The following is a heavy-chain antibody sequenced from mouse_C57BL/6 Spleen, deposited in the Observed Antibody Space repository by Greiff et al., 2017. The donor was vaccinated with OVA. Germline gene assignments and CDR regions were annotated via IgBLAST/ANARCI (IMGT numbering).Heavy chain of an antibody. V-gene: IGHV1-52*01. J-gene: IGHJ3*01. D-gene: IGHD2-3*01. Sequence: QVHVKQPGAELVRPGSSVKLSCKASGYTFTSYWMHWVKQRPIQGLEWIGNIDPSDSETHYNQKFKDKATLTVDKSSSTAYMQLSSLTSEDSAVYYCARSGYYDYWGQGTLVTVSA. CDR2: IDPSDSET. CDR3: ARSGYYDY. CDR1: GYTFTSYW.